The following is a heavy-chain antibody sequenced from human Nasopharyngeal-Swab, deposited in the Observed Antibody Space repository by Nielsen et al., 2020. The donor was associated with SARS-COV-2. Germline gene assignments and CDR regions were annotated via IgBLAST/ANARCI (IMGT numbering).Heavy chain of an antibody. CDR1: GFTFSSYA. V-gene: IGHV3-30-3*01. Sequence: GESLKISCAASGFTFSSYAMHWVRQAPGKGLEWVAVISYDGSNKYYADSVKGRFTISGDNSKNTLYLQMNSLRAEDTAVYYCARKADWSLYYYYMDVWGKGTTVTVSS. D-gene: IGHD3-9*01. CDR2: ISYDGSNK. J-gene: IGHJ6*03. CDR3: ARKADWSLYYYYMDV.